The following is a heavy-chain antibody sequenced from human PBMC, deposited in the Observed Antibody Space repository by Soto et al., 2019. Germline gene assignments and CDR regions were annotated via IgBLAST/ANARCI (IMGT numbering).Heavy chain of an antibody. CDR3: ARVATEYIITPRRFEF. CDR1: GFTFGIYA. J-gene: IGHJ4*02. V-gene: IGHV3-23*01. D-gene: IGHD5-12*01. CDR2: ISGSGGSI. Sequence: GGSLRSSFAASGFTFGIYAMSWVRQAPGKGLEWVSSISGSGGSIYYAHSVKGRFTISREKTKNTLDLQMNSLRAEPTAVYHGARVATEYIITPRRFEFWGQGTLVTVSS.